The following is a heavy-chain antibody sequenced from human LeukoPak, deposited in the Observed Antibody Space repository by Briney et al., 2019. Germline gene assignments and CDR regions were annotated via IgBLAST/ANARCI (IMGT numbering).Heavy chain of an antibody. Sequence: GGSLRLSCAASGFTFSNYATSWVRQAPGKGLEWVSTISGSGGSTYSADSVKGRFTMSRDNSKNTLDLQVKSLTAEDTAVYYCAKDAGNEYWYFDLWGRGTLVTVSS. CDR3: AKDAGNEYWYFDL. V-gene: IGHV3-23*01. CDR1: GFTFSNYA. J-gene: IGHJ2*01. CDR2: ISGSGGST. D-gene: IGHD2-8*01.